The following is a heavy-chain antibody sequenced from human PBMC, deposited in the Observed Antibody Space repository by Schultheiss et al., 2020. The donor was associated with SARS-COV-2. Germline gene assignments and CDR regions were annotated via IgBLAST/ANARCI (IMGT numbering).Heavy chain of an antibody. D-gene: IGHD3-10*01. CDR1: GGSVSSGSYY. CDR3: ARVFYGSGSYYTDYYYYYMDV. CDR2: IYTSGST. Sequence: LRLSCTVSGGSVSSGSYYWSWIRQPAGKGLEWIGRIYTSGSTNYNPSLKSRVTISVDTSKNQFSLKLSSVTAADTAVYYCARVFYGSGSYYTDYYYYYMDVWGKGTTVTVSS. J-gene: IGHJ6*03. V-gene: IGHV4-61*02.